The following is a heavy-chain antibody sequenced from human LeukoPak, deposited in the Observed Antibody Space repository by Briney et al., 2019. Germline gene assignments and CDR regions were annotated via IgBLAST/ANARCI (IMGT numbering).Heavy chain of an antibody. J-gene: IGHJ1*01. Sequence: PGGSLRLSCAASGFTFSSYWMTWVRRAPGKGLEWVANLNQWGNDKYYADSVRGRFTISRDNARDALYLQMNSLRTEDTGLYYCSRDLGTGRPHDVWGLGTLVTVSS. D-gene: IGHD3/OR15-3a*01. CDR1: GFTFSSYW. V-gene: IGHV3-7*01. CDR2: LNQWGNDK. CDR3: SRDLGTGRPHDV.